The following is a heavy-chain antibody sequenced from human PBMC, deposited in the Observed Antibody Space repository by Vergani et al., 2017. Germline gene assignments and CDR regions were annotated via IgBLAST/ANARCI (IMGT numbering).Heavy chain of an antibody. CDR1: GFTVSSNY. CDR2: INHSGST. D-gene: IGHD2-2*01. V-gene: IGHV4-34*01. CDR3: ARGRTVVPAAKYYYYYYYMDV. J-gene: IGHJ6*03. Sequence: VQLVESGGGLIQPGGSLRLSCAASGFTVSSNYMSWVRQAPGKGLEWIGEINHSGSTNYNPSLKSRVTISVDTSKNQFSLKLSSVTAADTAVYYCARGRTVVPAAKYYYYYYYMDVWGKGTTVTVSS.